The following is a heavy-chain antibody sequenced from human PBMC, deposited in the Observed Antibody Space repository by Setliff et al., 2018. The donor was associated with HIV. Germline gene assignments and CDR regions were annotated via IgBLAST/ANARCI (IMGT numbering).Heavy chain of an antibody. CDR1: GGSISSYY. D-gene: IGHD3-3*01. J-gene: IGHJ6*03. Sequence: SETLSLTCTVSGGSISSYYWSWVRQPPGKGPEWIGYVYYDGTTNYNPSLKSRVTMSVGTSKNQFSLKLSSVTAADTAVYYCARCYYNFWSGYPLDYMDVWGKGATVTVSS. CDR2: VYYDGTT. V-gene: IGHV4-59*08. CDR3: ARCYYNFWSGYPLDYMDV.